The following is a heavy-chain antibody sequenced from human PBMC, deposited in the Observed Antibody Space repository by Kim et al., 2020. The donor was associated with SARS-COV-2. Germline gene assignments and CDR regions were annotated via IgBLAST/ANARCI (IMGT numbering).Heavy chain of an antibody. Sequence: GGSLRLSCAASGFTFSDYAFHWVRQAPGKGLEWLGVISSDGGSEYYADSVKGRFTISRDNSKNTLSLQMNSLRSEDTAVYYCARVLAPYTSLSVGWLDPWGRGTLVTVSS. V-gene: IGHV3-30*04. CDR3: ARVLAPYTSLSVGWLDP. D-gene: IGHD3-3*01. J-gene: IGHJ5*02. CDR2: ISSDGGSE. CDR1: GFTFSDYA.